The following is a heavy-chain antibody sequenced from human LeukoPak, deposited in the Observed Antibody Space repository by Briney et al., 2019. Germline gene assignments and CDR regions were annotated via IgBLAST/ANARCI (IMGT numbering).Heavy chain of an antibody. J-gene: IGHJ5*02. CDR2: IKQDGSKK. CDR3: ARGEAQFNP. CDR1: GFPFSSYW. D-gene: IGHD6-6*01. Sequence: GGSLRLSCVASGFPFSSYWMTWVRQAPGKGLEWVANIKQDGSKKSYVDSVKGRFTISRDNAKNSLFLQMNSLRAEDTAVYYCARGEAQFNPWGQGTLVTVSS. V-gene: IGHV3-7*01.